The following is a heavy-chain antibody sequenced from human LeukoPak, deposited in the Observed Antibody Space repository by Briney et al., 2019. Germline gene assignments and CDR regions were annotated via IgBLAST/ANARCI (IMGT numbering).Heavy chain of an antibody. CDR2: ISAGGSTM. V-gene: IGHV3-11*01. D-gene: IGHD3-10*01. Sequence: PGGSRRLSCAASGFTFSDYYMSWVRQAPGRGLEWVSVISAGGSTMYFADSVRGRFTISRDNAKNSLFLEMNSLRVEDTAVYYCARDIDFYGSGSYYNFDYWGQGTLVTVSS. CDR1: GFTFSDYY. J-gene: IGHJ4*02. CDR3: ARDIDFYGSGSYYNFDY.